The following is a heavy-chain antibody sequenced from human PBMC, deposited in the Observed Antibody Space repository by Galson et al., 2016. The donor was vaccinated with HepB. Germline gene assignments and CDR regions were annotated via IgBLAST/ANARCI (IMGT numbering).Heavy chain of an antibody. J-gene: IGHJ1*01. CDR3: ASELITSFGVVTPAENVQR. Sequence: SLRLSCAASGFTVSNYYMSWVRQAPGKGLEWVSSISSSSSYISYADSVKGRFTISIDNARNSLYLQMNSLRAEDTAVYYCASELITSFGVVTPAENVQRWGQGTLVTVSS. V-gene: IGHV3-21*01. CDR2: ISSSSSYI. CDR1: GFTVSNYY. D-gene: IGHD3-3*01.